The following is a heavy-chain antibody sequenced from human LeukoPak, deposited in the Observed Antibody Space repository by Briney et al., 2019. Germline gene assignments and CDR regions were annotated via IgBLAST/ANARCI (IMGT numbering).Heavy chain of an antibody. Sequence: ASVKVSCKVSGYTLTELSMHWVRQAPGKGLEWMGGFDPEDGETIYAQKFQGRVTMTEDTSTDTAYMELSSLRSEDTAVYYCATYFATRLEGDYVRAGLWFDPWGQGTLVTVSS. J-gene: IGHJ5*02. CDR3: ATYFATRLEGDYVRAGLWFDP. D-gene: IGHD3-16*01. CDR1: GYTLTELS. CDR2: FDPEDGET. V-gene: IGHV1-24*01.